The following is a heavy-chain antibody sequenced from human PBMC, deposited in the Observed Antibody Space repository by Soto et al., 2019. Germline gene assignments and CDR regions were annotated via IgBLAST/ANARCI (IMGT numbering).Heavy chain of an antibody. V-gene: IGHV4-30-4*01. CDR1: GGSVSSADSY. CDR2: IYHSGTT. Sequence: QVQLEESGPGPVKPSQTLSLTCTVSGGSVSSADSYWSWIRQAPGKGLEWVGHIYHSGTTYYNPSLTGRLTISVDPYNNQFSLPLSSVTAADTAMYLCARGRLSGHPTPAQNYWGQGTLVTVS. D-gene: IGHD2-2*01. CDR3: ARGRLSGHPTPAQNY. J-gene: IGHJ4*02.